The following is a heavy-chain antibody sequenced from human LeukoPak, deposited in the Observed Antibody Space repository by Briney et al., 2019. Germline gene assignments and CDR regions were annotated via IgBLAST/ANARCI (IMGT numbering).Heavy chain of an antibody. CDR3: ARVTAAAAVDY. CDR2: IYHSGST. CDR1: GGSISSGGYS. Sequence: SETLSLTCAVSGGSISSGGYSWSWIRQPPGKGLEWIGYIYHSGSTYYNPSLKSRVTISVDGSKNQFSLKLSSVTAADTAVYYCARVTAAAAVDYWGQGTLVTVSS. J-gene: IGHJ4*02. D-gene: IGHD6-13*01. V-gene: IGHV4-30-2*01.